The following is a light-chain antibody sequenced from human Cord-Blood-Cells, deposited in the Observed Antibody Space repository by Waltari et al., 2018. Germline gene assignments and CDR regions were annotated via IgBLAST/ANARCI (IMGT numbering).Light chain of an antibody. V-gene: IGLV2-23*01. Sequence: QSALTQPASVSGSPGQSITISCTGTSSDVGSYNLVSWYQQHPGKAPKLMIYEGSKRPSGVSHRFSGSQSGNTASLTISGLQAEDEADYYCCSYAGSSTLFGGGTKLTVL. CDR3: CSYAGSSTL. J-gene: IGLJ3*02. CDR1: SSDVGSYNL. CDR2: EGS.